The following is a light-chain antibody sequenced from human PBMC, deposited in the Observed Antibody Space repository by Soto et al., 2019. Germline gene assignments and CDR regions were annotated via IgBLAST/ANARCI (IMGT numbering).Light chain of an antibody. CDR2: GAS. CDR1: QSVNSN. CDR3: QQYNNWLTWT. J-gene: IGKJ1*01. Sequence: EIVMTQSPATLSVPPGERATLSCRASQSVNSNLAWYQQKPGQGPRLLIYGASTRATGIPARFSGSGSGTEFTLTISSLQSEDFAVYYCQQYNNWLTWTFGQGTKVDMK. V-gene: IGKV3-15*01.